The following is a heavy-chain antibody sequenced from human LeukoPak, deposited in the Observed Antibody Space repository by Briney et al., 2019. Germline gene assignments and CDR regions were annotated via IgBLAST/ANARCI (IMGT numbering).Heavy chain of an antibody. CDR2: ISGSGDRT. Sequence: PGGSLRLSCAASGFTFSYYTMTWVRQAPGKGLEWVSSISGSGDRTMYADSVKGRFTISRDNFKNTLYLQMNSLRAEDTALYHCAKDPNGDYIGAFDMWGQGTMVTVSS. CDR3: AKDPNGDYIGAFDM. CDR1: GFTFSYYT. D-gene: IGHD4-17*01. V-gene: IGHV3-23*01. J-gene: IGHJ3*02.